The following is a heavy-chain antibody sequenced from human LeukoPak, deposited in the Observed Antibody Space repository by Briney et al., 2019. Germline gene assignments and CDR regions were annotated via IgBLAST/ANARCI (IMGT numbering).Heavy chain of an antibody. V-gene: IGHV4-30-4*08. Sequence: SQTLSLTCTVSGGSISSGDYYWSWIRQPPGKGLEWIGYIYYSGSTYYNPSLKSRVTISVDTSKNQFSLKLSSVTAADTAVYYCARDARLYYGGNRRVDDLSAFDIWGLGTMVTVSS. CDR1: GGSISSGDYY. J-gene: IGHJ3*02. D-gene: IGHD4-23*01. CDR2: IYYSGST. CDR3: ARDARLYYGGNRRVDDLSAFDI.